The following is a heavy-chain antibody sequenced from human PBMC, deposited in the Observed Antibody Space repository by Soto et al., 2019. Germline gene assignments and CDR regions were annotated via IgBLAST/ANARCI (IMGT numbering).Heavy chain of an antibody. D-gene: IGHD2-15*01. V-gene: IGHV4-59*08. Sequence: SETLSLTCTVSGGSISSYYWSWIRQPPGKGLEWIGYIYYSGSTNYNPSLKSRVTISVDTSKNQFSLKLSSVTAADTAVYYCARRREGYCSGGSCYSARAFDIWGQGTMVTVSS. CDR1: GGSISSYY. CDR2: IYYSGST. J-gene: IGHJ3*02. CDR3: ARRREGYCSGGSCYSARAFDI.